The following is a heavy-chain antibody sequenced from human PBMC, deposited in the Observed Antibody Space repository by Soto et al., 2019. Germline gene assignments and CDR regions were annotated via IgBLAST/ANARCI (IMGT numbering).Heavy chain of an antibody. CDR2: ISSRSTNT. V-gene: IGHV3-21*02. CDR1: GFTFSSYT. CDR3: ARGPLDYVEY. Sequence: EVQLVESGGGLVKPGGSLRLSCEDSGFTFSSYTMNWVRRAPGKGLEWVSSISSRSTNTHYADSVRGRFTIARDNAKRSLYRQMNSLRAADTAVYYCARGPLDYVEYWGQGTVVTVSS. J-gene: IGHJ4*02.